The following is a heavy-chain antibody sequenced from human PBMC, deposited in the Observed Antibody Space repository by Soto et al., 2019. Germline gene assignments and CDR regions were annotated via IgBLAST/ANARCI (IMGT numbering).Heavy chain of an antibody. J-gene: IGHJ4*02. CDR2: VSSDGSFT. CDR3: AREGDMGSSAFDC. D-gene: IGHD3-10*01. V-gene: IGHV3-74*01. Sequence: EVQLVESGGGLVQPGGSLRLSCAASGFTFSKYWMHWVRQAAGKGLVWVARVSSDGSFTYYADSVKGRFTISRDNAQNTLYLQMSTLRPDDTAVYYCAREGDMGSSAFDCWGQGTLVTVSS. CDR1: GFTFSKYW.